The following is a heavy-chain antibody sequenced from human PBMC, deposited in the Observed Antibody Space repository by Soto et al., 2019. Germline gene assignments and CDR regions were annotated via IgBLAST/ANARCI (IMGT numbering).Heavy chain of an antibody. CDR3: ARVDSGSDRGAGDY. J-gene: IGHJ4*02. CDR1: GYTFTGYY. CDR2: INPNSGGT. D-gene: IGHD1-26*01. Sequence: GASVKVSCKASGYTFTGYYMHWVRQAPGQGLEWMGWINPNSGGTNYAQKFQGWVTMTRDTSISTAYMELSRLRSDDTAVYYCARVDSGSDRGAGDYWGQGTLVTVSS. V-gene: IGHV1-2*04.